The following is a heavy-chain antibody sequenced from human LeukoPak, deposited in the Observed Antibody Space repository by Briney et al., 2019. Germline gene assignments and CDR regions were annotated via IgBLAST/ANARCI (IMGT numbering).Heavy chain of an antibody. Sequence: SETLSLTCTVSGASISSSYWSWIRQPPKKALEWIGYIYYTGNTNYNPSLKSRVTISVDTSKNQFSLKLSSVTAADTAVYYCAGHRRLFYWGQGTLVTVSS. CDR2: IYYTGNT. CDR3: AGHRRLFY. J-gene: IGHJ4*02. CDR1: GASISSSY. V-gene: IGHV4-59*08. D-gene: IGHD5-12*01.